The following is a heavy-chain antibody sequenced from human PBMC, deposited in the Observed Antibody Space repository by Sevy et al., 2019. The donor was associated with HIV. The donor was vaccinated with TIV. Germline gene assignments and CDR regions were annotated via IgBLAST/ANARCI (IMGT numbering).Heavy chain of an antibody. Sequence: SETLSLTCAVYGGSFSGYYWSWIRQPPGKGLEWIGEINHSGATTSNPSPKSRVTISVDTSKNQFSLKLSSVTAADTAVYYCARGRGITIFGVVIRMDVWGQGTTVTVSS. CDR2: INHSGAT. D-gene: IGHD3-3*01. V-gene: IGHV4-34*01. J-gene: IGHJ6*02. CDR1: GGSFSGYY. CDR3: ARGRGITIFGVVIRMDV.